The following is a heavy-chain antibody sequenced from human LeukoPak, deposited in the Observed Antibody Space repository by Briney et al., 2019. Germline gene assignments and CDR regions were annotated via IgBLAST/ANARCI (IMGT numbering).Heavy chain of an antibody. D-gene: IGHD6-19*01. CDR2: ISYDGSNK. CDR1: GFTFSSYG. CDR3: AKAHSSGWYPWFDP. J-gene: IGHJ5*02. Sequence: PGGSLRLSCAASGFTFSSYGMHWVRQAPGKGLEWVAVISYDGSNKYYADSVKGRFTISRDNSKNTLYLQMNSLRAEDTAVYYCAKAHSSGWYPWFDPWGQGTLVTVSS. V-gene: IGHV3-30*18.